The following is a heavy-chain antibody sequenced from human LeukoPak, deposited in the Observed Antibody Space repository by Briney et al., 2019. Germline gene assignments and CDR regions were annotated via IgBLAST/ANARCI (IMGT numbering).Heavy chain of an antibody. CDR2: ISYDGSNK. V-gene: IGHV3-30*18. J-gene: IGHJ1*01. D-gene: IGHD4-23*01. CDR1: GFTFSSYG. Sequence: GGSLRLSCAASGFTFSSYGMRWVCQAPGKGLEWVAVISYDGSNKYYADSVKGRFTISRDNSKNTLYLQMNSLRAEDTAVYYCANFDYGGNADFQHWGQGTLVTVSS. CDR3: ANFDYGGNADFQH.